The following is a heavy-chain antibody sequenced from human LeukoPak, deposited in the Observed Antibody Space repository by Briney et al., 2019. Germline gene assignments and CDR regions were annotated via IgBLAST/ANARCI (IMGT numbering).Heavy chain of an antibody. CDR2: ISYSGSA. D-gene: IGHD6-6*01. CDR1: GGSLNNYY. V-gene: IGHV4-59*12. Sequence: SETLSLTCTVSGGSLNNYYWTWIRQPPGKGLEWIGYISYSGSANYNPSLKSRVTMSVDTSKNQFSLKLSSVTAADTAVYYCARGSSYYYYMDVWGKGTTVTISS. CDR3: ARGSSYYYYMDV. J-gene: IGHJ6*03.